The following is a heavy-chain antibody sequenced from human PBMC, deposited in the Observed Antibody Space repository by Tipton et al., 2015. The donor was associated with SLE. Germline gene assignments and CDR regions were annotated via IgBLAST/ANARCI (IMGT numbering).Heavy chain of an antibody. Sequence: QLVQSGAEVKKPGSSVKVSCKASGGTFSSNTVSWVRQAPGQGLEWMGRIILILNIPNYAQKFQGRVTITADTSTSTAYMEVSSLRSDDTAIYFCARDAIFGSAGAMDVWGQGTTVTVSS. CDR2: IILILNIP. J-gene: IGHJ6*02. D-gene: IGHD3-3*01. CDR3: ARDAIFGSAGAMDV. CDR1: GGTFSSNT. V-gene: IGHV1-69*09.